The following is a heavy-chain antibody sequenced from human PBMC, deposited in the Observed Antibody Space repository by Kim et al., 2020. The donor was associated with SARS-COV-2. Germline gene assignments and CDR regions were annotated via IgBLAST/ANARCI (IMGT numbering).Heavy chain of an antibody. J-gene: IGHJ4*02. Sequence: GSTSYAGSVKGQFTISRDNSKNTLYLQMNSLRAEDTAMYYCAKGSGSFDYWGQGTLVTVSS. CDR3: AKGSGSFDY. V-gene: IGHV3-53*01. CDR2: GST. D-gene: IGHD3-10*01.